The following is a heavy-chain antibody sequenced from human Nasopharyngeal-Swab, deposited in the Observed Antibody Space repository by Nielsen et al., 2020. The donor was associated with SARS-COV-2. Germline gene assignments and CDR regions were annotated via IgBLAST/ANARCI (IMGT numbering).Heavy chain of an antibody. V-gene: IGHV4-39*01. CDR3: ANTQWLGRDYFDY. Sequence: WIRQPPGKGLEWIGSIYYSGSTYYNPSLKSRVTISVDTSKNQFFLKLSSVTAADTAVYYCANTQWLGRDYFDYWGQGTLVTVSS. CDR2: IYYSGST. J-gene: IGHJ4*02. D-gene: IGHD6-19*01.